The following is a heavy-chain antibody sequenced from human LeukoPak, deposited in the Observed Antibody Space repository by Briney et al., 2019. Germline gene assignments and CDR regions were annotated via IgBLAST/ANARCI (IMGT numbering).Heavy chain of an antibody. D-gene: IGHD3-22*01. CDR3: ATQYDYDRSAYYLRAFDL. Sequence: ASVRVSCKVSGYTLTELSMHWVRQAPGKGLEWMGSYDPGEGERINAQKSQGRVTMTEDTSTDTAYMELSSLRSEDTAVYYCATQYDYDRSAYYLRAFDLWGQGTKVTVSS. CDR2: YDPGEGER. CDR1: GYTLTELS. J-gene: IGHJ3*01. V-gene: IGHV1-24*01.